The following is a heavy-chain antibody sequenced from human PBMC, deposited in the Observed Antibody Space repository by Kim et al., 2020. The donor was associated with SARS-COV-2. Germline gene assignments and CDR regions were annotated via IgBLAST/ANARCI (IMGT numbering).Heavy chain of an antibody. V-gene: IGHV1-69*13. D-gene: IGHD3-22*01. CDR1: GGTFRSHA. CDR3: ASDTSSAYINTGLDV. Sequence: SVKVSCKASGGTFRSHAISWVRQAPGQGLEWMGGITPMFGAATYAQKFKGRVTMIADESTSTAYMELRGLRPEDTAVYYCASDTSSAYINTGLDVWGQGTTVTVSS. J-gene: IGHJ6*02. CDR2: ITPMFGAA.